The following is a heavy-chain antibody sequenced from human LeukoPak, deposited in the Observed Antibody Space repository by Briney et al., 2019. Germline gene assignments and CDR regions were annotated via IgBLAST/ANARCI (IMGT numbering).Heavy chain of an antibody. CDR3: ARSMVRGLKRGYFDY. Sequence: SETLSLTCTVSGGSISSYYWSWIRQPAGKGLEWIGRIYTSGSTNYNPSLKSRVTMSVDTSKNQFSLKLSSVTAADTAVYYCARSMVRGLKRGYFDYWGQGALVAVSS. V-gene: IGHV4-4*07. J-gene: IGHJ4*02. CDR2: IYTSGST. CDR1: GGSISSYY. D-gene: IGHD3-10*01.